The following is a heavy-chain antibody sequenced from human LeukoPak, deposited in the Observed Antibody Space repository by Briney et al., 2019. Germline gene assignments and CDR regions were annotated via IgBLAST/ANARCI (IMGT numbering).Heavy chain of an antibody. CDR3: ARSSQGDSSGYWWDY. J-gene: IGHJ4*02. V-gene: IGHV3-21*01. D-gene: IGHD3-22*01. CDR1: GFTFSDDR. CDR2: ISSSSSYI. Sequence: PGGSLRLSCAASGFTFSDDRMNWVRQAPGKGLEWVSSISSSSSYIYYADSVKGRFTISRDNAKNSLYLQMNSLRAEDTAVYYCARSSQGDSSGYWWDYWGQGTLVTVSS.